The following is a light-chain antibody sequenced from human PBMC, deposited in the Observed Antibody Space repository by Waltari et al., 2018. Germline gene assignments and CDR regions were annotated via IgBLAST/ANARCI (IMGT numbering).Light chain of an antibody. Sequence: QSVLTQPPSASGTPGQRSTIPCSGTISNLGINPANWYQQLPGTAPKLLIFTKDQRPSGVPDRFSGSKSGTSASLAISGLQSDDEADYYCAAWDDYLNAWVFGGGTKLTVL. V-gene: IGLV1-44*01. CDR1: ISNLGINP. CDR3: AAWDDYLNAWV. CDR2: TKD. J-gene: IGLJ3*02.